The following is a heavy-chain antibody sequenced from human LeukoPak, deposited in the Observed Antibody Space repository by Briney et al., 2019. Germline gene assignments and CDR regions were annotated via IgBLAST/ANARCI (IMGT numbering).Heavy chain of an antibody. V-gene: IGHV1-69*05. J-gene: IGHJ6*03. CDR2: IIPIFGTA. D-gene: IGHD4-23*01. CDR3: ATLSPVDYYMDV. Sequence: SVKVSCKASGGTFSSYAISWVRQAPGQGLGWMGGIIPIFGTANYAQKFQGRVTITTDESTSTAYMELSSLRSEDTAVYYCATLSPVDYYMDVWGKGTTVTVSS. CDR1: GGTFSSYA.